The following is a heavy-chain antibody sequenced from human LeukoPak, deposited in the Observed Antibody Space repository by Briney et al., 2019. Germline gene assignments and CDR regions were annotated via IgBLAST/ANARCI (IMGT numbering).Heavy chain of an antibody. CDR3: ASYPRYSSSPPFDY. Sequence: ASVKVSCKASGYTFTGFYMHWVRQAPGQGFGWMGWINPNTGGTNYAQKFQGRVTMTSDTPISTAYMELSGLTSDDTAIYYCASYPRYSSSPPFDYWGQGTLVTVSS. V-gene: IGHV1-2*02. J-gene: IGHJ4*02. CDR2: INPNTGGT. CDR1: GYTFTGFY. D-gene: IGHD6-6*01.